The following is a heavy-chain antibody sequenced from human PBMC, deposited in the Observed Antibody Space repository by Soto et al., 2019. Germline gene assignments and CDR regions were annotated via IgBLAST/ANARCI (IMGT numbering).Heavy chain of an antibody. CDR2: IYWDDDK. Sequence: QITLKESGTTLVKPTQTLTLNCTFSGFSLSTSGVGVGWIRQPPGKALEWLALIYWDDDKRYSPSLKSSLTITKDTSKNQVVLTMTNMDPVDTATYYCAHSVGGSGYYYYMDVWGKGTTVTVSS. J-gene: IGHJ6*03. CDR1: GFSLSTSGVG. D-gene: IGHD6-25*01. V-gene: IGHV2-5*02. CDR3: AHSVGGSGYYYYMDV.